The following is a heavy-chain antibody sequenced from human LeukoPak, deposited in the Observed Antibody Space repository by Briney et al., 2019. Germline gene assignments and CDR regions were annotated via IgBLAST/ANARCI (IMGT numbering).Heavy chain of an antibody. J-gene: IGHJ4*02. CDR3: ARDRAEPTQFFYN. D-gene: IGHD1-14*01. Sequence: GGSLRPACAASGFSPGGYSATWLRQAPGKGLEWVANIKYDGTQKYYVDSVKGRFTISRDNAKNSLYLQMNSLSAEDTALYYCARDRAEPTQFFYNWGQKTLVTVSS. CDR2: IKYDGTQK. V-gene: IGHV3-7*04. CDR1: GFSPGGYS.